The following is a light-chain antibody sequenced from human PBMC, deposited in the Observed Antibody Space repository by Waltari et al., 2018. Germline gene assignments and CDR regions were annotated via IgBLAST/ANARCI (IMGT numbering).Light chain of an antibody. CDR3: AAWDGSLSGYV. J-gene: IGLJ1*01. CDR1: YSTVGKDK. CDR2: NND. V-gene: IGLV1-47*01. Sequence: QSVLTQPPSASATPGQRVTIPCSGSYSTVGKDKVYGYQQLPGTAPRLLIYNNDVRPSGVSDRFSGSKSGTSAFLAISGLRSEDEADYYCAAWDGSLSGYVFGIGTKVTVL.